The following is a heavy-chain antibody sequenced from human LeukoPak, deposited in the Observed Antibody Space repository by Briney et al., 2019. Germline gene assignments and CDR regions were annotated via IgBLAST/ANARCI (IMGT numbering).Heavy chain of an antibody. J-gene: IGHJ4*02. V-gene: IGHV1-69*05. CDR3: ARSYYDSSGYLKQDY. CDR1: GGTFSSYA. D-gene: IGHD3-22*01. Sequence: GASVKVSCKASGGTFSSYAISWVRQAPGQGLEWMGGIIPIFGTANYAQKLQGRVTMTTDTSTSTAYMELRSLRSDDTAVYYCARSYYDSSGYLKQDYWGQGTLVTVSS. CDR2: IIPIFGTA.